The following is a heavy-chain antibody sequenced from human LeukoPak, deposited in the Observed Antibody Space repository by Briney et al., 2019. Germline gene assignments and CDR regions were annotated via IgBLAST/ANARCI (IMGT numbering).Heavy chain of an antibody. D-gene: IGHD1-1*01. V-gene: IGHV3-21*01. CDR2: ISTSSSYI. J-gene: IGHJ4*02. CDR1: GFTFSTYY. CDR3: ARGGTTFEH. Sequence: GGSLRLSCAASGFTFSTYYMNWVRHAPGKGLERVSSISTSSSYIYYADAVKGRFTISRDNAKNSLYLQMNSLSAEDAAVYYCARGGTTFEHWGQGTLVTVSS.